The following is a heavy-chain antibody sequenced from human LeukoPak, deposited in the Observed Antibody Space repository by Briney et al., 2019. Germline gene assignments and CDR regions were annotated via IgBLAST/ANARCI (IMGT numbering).Heavy chain of an antibody. J-gene: IGHJ4*02. Sequence: SETLSLTCIVSGDSISNNYWSWIRQPAGKGLEGIGRIYGSGSTYYNPSLKSRVTMSVDTSMNQFSLKLSSVTAADTAVHYCARVKLSTVTSHDYWGQGTLVTVSP. CDR3: ARVKLSTVTSHDY. CDR2: IYGSGST. D-gene: IGHD4-11*01. V-gene: IGHV4-4*07. CDR1: GDSISNNY.